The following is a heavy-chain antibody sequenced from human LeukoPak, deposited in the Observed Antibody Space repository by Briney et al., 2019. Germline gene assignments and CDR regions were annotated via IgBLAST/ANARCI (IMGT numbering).Heavy chain of an antibody. D-gene: IGHD2-2*01. CDR2: IVVGSGNT. CDR1: GFTFTSSA. V-gene: IGHV1-58*01. Sequence: SVKVSCKASGFTFTSSAVQWVRQARGQRLEWIGWIVVGSGNTNYAQKFQERVTITRDMSTSTAYMELSSLRSEDTAVYYCAADTSDIVVVPAALPDYWGQGTLVTVSS. J-gene: IGHJ4*02. CDR3: AADTSDIVVVPAALPDY.